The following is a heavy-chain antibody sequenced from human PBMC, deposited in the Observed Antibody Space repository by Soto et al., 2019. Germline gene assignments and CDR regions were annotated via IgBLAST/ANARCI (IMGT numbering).Heavy chain of an antibody. D-gene: IGHD3-22*01. J-gene: IGHJ5*02. CDR3: ASLPYYYDALS. CDR2: IKQDGSQK. V-gene: IGHV3-7*02. Sequence: GGSLRLSCAASGFTFSSYWMSWVRHAPGKGLEWVANIKQDGSQKWYGDSVKGRFTISRDNVGHSLFLQMRSLRDEDTFFYYCASLPYYYDALSLGPGTQVAVPS. CDR1: GFTFSSYW.